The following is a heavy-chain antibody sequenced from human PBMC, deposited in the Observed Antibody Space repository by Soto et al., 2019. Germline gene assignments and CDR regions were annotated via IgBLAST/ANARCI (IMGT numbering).Heavy chain of an antibody. Sequence: QVQLVESGGGVVQPGRSLRLSCAASGFTFSSYGMHWVRQAPGKGLEWVAVIWYDGSNKYYADSVKGRFTISRDNSKNTLYLQMNSLRAEXXXXXYCARDYSLAQGFXXYWGXGTLVTXSS. CDR2: IWYDGSNK. D-gene: IGHD2-21*01. CDR3: ARDYSLAQGFXXY. V-gene: IGHV3-33*01. CDR1: GFTFSSYG. J-gene: IGHJ4*02.